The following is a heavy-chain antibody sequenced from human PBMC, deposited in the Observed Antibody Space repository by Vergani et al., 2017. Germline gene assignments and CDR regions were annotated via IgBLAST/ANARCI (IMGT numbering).Heavy chain of an antibody. Sequence: QVQLVQSGAEVKKPGASVKVSCKASGYTFTGYYMHWVRQAPGQGLEWMGWINPNSGGTNYAQKFQGRVTMTRETVISTGVLGPSRLGSDGKGVYYCARGGIAARRNWFDPWGQGTLVTVSS. D-gene: IGHD6-6*01. CDR1: GYTFTGYY. CDR3: ARGGIAARRNWFDP. CDR2: INPNSGGT. J-gene: IGHJ5*02. V-gene: IGHV1-2*02.